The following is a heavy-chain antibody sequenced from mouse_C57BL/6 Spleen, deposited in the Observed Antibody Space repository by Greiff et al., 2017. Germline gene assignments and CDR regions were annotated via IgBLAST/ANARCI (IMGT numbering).Heavy chain of an antibody. V-gene: IGHV1-15*01. Sequence: QVQLQQSGAELVRPGASVTLSCKASGYTFTDYEMHWVKQTPVHGLEWIGAIDPETGGTAYNQKFKGKAILTADKSSSTAYMELRSLTSEDSAVYYCTRYWDPYYFVYWGQGTTLTVSS. D-gene: IGHD4-1*01. CDR1: GYTFTDYE. CDR2: IDPETGGT. CDR3: TRYWDPYYFVY. J-gene: IGHJ2*01.